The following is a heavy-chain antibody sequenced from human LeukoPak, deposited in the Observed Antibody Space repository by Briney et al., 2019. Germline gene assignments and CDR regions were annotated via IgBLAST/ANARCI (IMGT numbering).Heavy chain of an antibody. CDR1: GFTFITYG. Sequence: GGSLRLSCAASGFTFITYGMHWVRQVPGKGLEWVAFIRHDGANKYYTDPVKGRFTISRDNSKNTVYLQMSSLRVEDTAVYYCAKDYGYYGSGSLLDYWGQGTRVTVSS. J-gene: IGHJ4*02. V-gene: IGHV3-30*02. D-gene: IGHD3-10*01. CDR2: IRHDGANK. CDR3: AKDYGYYGSGSLLDY.